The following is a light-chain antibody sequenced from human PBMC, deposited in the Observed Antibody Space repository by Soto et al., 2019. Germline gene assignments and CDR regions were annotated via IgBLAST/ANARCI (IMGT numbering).Light chain of an antibody. V-gene: IGLV2-14*03. Sequence: QSALTQPASVSGSLGQSITISCTGTSSDVGGYNYVSWYQHYPGKAPKLMIYDVSNRLSGVSNRFSGSKSGNTASLTISGLQAEDEADYYCSSYTGSSTPVVIGGGTKLTVL. CDR3: SSYTGSSTPVV. CDR1: SSDVGGYNY. CDR2: DVS. J-gene: IGLJ2*01.